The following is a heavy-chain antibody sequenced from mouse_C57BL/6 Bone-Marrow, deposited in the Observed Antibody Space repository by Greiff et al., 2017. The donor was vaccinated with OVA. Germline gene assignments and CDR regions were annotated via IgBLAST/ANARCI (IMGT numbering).Heavy chain of an antibody. V-gene: IGHV5-6*01. J-gene: IGHJ4*01. CDR3: AGTVVATPYYYAMDY. Sequence: EVQGVESGGDLVKPGGSLKLSCAASGFTFSSYGMSWVRQTPDKRLEWVATISSGGSYTYYPDSVKGRFTISRDNAKNTLYLQMSSLKSEDTAMYYCAGTVVATPYYYAMDYWGQGTSVTVSS. D-gene: IGHD1-1*01. CDR1: GFTFSSYG. CDR2: ISSGGSYT.